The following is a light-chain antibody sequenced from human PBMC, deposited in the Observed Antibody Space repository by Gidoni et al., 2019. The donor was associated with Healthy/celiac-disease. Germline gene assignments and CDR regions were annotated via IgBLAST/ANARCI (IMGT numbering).Light chain of an antibody. Sequence: DIQMTQSPSSLSASVGDRVTITCRASQSISSYLNWYQQKPGKAPKLLIYAASSLQSGVPSRFSGSGSGTDFTLTISSLQPEDFANYYCQQSYSYLGVFGGGTKVEIK. V-gene: IGKV1-39*01. CDR3: QQSYSYLGV. J-gene: IGKJ4*01. CDR1: QSISSY. CDR2: AAS.